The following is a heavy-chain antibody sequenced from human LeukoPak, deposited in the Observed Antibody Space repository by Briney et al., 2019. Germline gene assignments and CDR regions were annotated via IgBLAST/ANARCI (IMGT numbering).Heavy chain of an antibody. D-gene: IGHD2-2*01. Sequence: GGSLRLSCAGSGLTFSNYWMSWVRQAPGKGLEWVANIKEDGNEKYYVDSVKGRFTISRDNAKKSLYLQMNSLRAEDTAVYYCARDRSRFYYWGQGTPVTVSS. V-gene: IGHV3-7*01. J-gene: IGHJ4*02. CDR3: ARDRSRFYY. CDR2: IKEDGNEK. CDR1: GLTFSNYW.